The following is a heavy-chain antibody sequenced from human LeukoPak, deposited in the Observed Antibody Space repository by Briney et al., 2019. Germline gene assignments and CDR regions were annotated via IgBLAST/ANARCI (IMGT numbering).Heavy chain of an antibody. D-gene: IGHD3-22*01. CDR2: VIPIFGTA. J-gene: IGHJ4*02. V-gene: IGHV1-69*05. CDR1: GGTFSSYA. Sequence: SVKVSCKASGGTFSSYAISWVRQAPGQGLEWMGRVIPIFGTANYAQKFQGRVTITTDKSTSTAYMELSSLRSEDTAVYYCARDRSDSSGYEWHYWGQGTLVTVSS. CDR3: ARDRSDSSGYEWHY.